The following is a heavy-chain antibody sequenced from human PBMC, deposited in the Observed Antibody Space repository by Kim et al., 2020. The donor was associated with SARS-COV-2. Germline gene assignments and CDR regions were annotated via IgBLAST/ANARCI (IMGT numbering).Heavy chain of an antibody. CDR3: AKGVGSYDY. D-gene: IGHD3-10*01. Sequence: GGSLRLSCVASGFTFSSYAMSWVRQAPGKGLEWVSGIGASGGSTYYADSVKGRFTISRDNSKNTLYLQMNSLRVEDTAIYYCAKGVGSYDYWGQGTLVTVSS. V-gene: IGHV3-23*01. CDR1: GFTFSSYA. J-gene: IGHJ4*02. CDR2: IGASGGST.